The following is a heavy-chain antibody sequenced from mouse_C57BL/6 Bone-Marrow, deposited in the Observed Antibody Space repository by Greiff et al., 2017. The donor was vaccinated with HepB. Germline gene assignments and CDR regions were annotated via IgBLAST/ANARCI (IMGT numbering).Heavy chain of an antibody. J-gene: IGHJ1*03. V-gene: IGHV3-6*01. CDR3: ARENSSSSYWYFDV. D-gene: IGHD1-1*01. Sequence: VQLQQSGPGLVKPSQSLSLTCSVTGYSITSGYYWNWIRQFPGNKLEWMGYISYDGSNNYNPSLKNRISITRDTSKNQFFLKLNSVTTEDTATYYCARENSSSSYWYFDVWGTGTTVTVSS. CDR2: ISYDGSN. CDR1: GYSITSGYY.